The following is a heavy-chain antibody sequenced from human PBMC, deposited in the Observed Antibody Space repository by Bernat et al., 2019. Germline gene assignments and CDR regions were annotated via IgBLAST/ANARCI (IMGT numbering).Heavy chain of an antibody. D-gene: IGHD6-6*01. CDR1: GFTFSGYG. Sequence: QVQLVESGGGVVQPGRSLRLSCAASGFTFSGYGMHWVRQAPGKGLEWVAVIWYDGSNKYYADSVKGRFTISRDNSKNTLYLQMNSLRAEDTAVYYCARDLDSSSLDYWGQGTLVTVSS. CDR3: ARDLDSSSLDY. J-gene: IGHJ4*02. V-gene: IGHV3-33*01. CDR2: IWYDGSNK.